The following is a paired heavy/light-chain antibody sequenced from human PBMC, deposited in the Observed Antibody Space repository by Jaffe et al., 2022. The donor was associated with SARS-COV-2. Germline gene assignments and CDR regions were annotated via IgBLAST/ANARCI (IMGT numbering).Light chain of an antibody. CDR1: QSIGSY. CDR2: AAS. V-gene: IGKV1-39*01. Sequence: DIQMTQSPSSLSASVGDRVTITCRASQSIGSYLNWYQQKPGKAPTFLIYAASSLQSGVPSRFSGGGSGTDFTLTISSLQPEDFATYYCQQSYTMPRTFGQGTRVEIK. J-gene: IGKJ1*01. CDR3: QQSYTMPRT.
Heavy chain of an antibody. CDR3: AREQSSTWSGLDY. Sequence: QVQLVQSGAEVKEPGASVKVSCKASGYTFTTYYIHWVRQAPGQGLEWMGRVNPNTGDSSYAQKFQGRVTMTRDTSITTAFMELTSLRSDDSVLYYCAREQSSTWSGLDYWGQGTLVTVSS. J-gene: IGHJ4*02. D-gene: IGHD6-19*01. CDR2: VNPNTGDS. CDR1: GYTFTTYY. V-gene: IGHV1-2*05.